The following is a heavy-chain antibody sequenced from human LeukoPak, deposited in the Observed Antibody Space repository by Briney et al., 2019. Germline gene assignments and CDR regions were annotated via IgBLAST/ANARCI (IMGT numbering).Heavy chain of an antibody. V-gene: IGHV3-7*01. CDR3: ARDKKYSGSYSYYYYYMDV. CDR1: KFTFSNYW. J-gene: IGHJ6*03. CDR2: INQDGSEK. D-gene: IGHD1-26*01. Sequence: GGSPRLSCAASKFTFSNYWMTWVRQAPGKGLEWVANINQDGSEKYYVDSVKGRFTISRDNDKNSLYLQMNSLRAEDTAVYYCARDKKYSGSYSYYYYYMDVWGKGTTVTVSS.